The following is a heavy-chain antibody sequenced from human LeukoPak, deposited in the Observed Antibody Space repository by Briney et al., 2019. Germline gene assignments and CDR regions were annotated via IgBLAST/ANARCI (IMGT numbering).Heavy chain of an antibody. CDR2: FDPEDGET. CDR3: STAIYYYDSSGYSSAFDI. D-gene: IGHD3-22*01. V-gene: IGHV1-24*01. Sequence: ASVTVSYKVSGYTLTELSMHWVRQAPGKGGEWMGGFDPEDGETIYAQKFQGRVTMTEDTSTDTAYMELSSLRSEDTAVYYCSTAIYYYDSSGYSSAFDIWGQGTMVTVSS. J-gene: IGHJ3*02. CDR1: GYTLTELS.